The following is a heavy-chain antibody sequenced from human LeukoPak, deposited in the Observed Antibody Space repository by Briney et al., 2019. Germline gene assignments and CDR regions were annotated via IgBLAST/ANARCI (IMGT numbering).Heavy chain of an antibody. CDR3: AGRSRDGYNHFDY. CDR2: TFHTGST. V-gene: IGHV4-59*13. J-gene: IGHJ4*02. Sequence: SETLFLTCTVSGGSFSTYYWSWIRQPPGKGLEWIGYTFHTGSTNYNPSLKSRVTISLDTSKDQFSLKLTSMTTADTAVYFCAGRSRDGYNHFDYWGQGTLVTVSS. D-gene: IGHD5-24*01. CDR1: GGSFSTYY.